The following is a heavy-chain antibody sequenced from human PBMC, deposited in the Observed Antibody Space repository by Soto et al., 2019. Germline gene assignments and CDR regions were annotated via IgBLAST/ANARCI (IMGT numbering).Heavy chain of an antibody. CDR1: VEPMTGGYF. Sequence: PSETLSLTCDVSVEPMTGGYFWGWLRQSPGEGLEGIGSIYYGGTTYYNPSLRSRLAISIDTSKNQFSLRLSCVSAEDTALYYCARGWYYFDVWGQGSLVTVSS. V-gene: IGHV4-38-2*01. J-gene: IGHJ4*02. D-gene: IGHD2-15*01. CDR2: IYYGGTT. CDR3: ARGWYYFDV.